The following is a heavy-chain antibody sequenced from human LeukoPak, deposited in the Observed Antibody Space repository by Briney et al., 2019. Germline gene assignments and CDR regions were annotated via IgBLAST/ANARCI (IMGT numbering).Heavy chain of an antibody. V-gene: IGHV4-59*01. J-gene: IGHJ6*03. Sequence: KASETLSLTCTVSGGTISSYYWSWIRQPPGKGLEWIGYIYNSGSTDYNPSLENRVTISVDTSKKQFSLKLSSVTAADTAVYYCARGSGDYGVRYYYHMDVWGKGTTVTVSS. CDR2: IYNSGST. CDR3: ARGSGDYGVRYYYHMDV. CDR1: GGTISSYY. D-gene: IGHD4-17*01.